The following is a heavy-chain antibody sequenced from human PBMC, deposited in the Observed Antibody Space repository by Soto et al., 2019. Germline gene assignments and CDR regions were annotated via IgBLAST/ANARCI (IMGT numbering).Heavy chain of an antibody. V-gene: IGHV1-18*01. Sequence: GASGKVSCKASGYTFTSYGISWVRQAPGQGLEWMGWISAYNGNTNYAQKLQGRVTMTTDTSTSTAYMELRSLRSDDTAVCYCARVITIQENYGMDVWGQGTTVTVSS. CDR1: GYTFTSYG. CDR3: ARVITIQENYGMDV. D-gene: IGHD3-3*01. J-gene: IGHJ6*02. CDR2: ISAYNGNT.